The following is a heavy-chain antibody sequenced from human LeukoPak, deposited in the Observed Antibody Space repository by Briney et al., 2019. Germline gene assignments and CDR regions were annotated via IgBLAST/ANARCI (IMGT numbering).Heavy chain of an antibody. Sequence: SETLSLTCAVYGGSFSGYFWSWIRQPPGKGLEWIGEINRGGSTDYNPSLKSRVTISVDTSKNQFSLKLTSVTAADTAMYYCARGWTPKPPWGRGAGTSPRGGRYFDWGGKGT. J-gene: IGHJ4*01. CDR3: ARGWTPKPPWGRGAGTSPRGGRYFDW. CDR2: INRGGST. D-gene: IGHD3-9*01. V-gene: IGHV4-34*01. CDR1: GGSFSGYF.